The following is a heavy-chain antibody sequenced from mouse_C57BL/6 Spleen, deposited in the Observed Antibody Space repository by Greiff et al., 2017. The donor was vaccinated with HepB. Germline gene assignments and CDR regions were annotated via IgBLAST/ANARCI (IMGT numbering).Heavy chain of an antibody. CDR2: IDPSDSET. CDR1: GYTFTSYW. Sequence: QVQLQQPGAELVRPGSSVKLSCKASGYTFTSYWMHRVKQRPIQGLEWIGNIDPSDSETHYNQKFTDKATLTVAKSSSTAYMKLSSLTSEDSAVLCCAADSSGYAGVAYWGQGTLVTVSA. V-gene: IGHV1-52*01. D-gene: IGHD3-2*02. J-gene: IGHJ3*01. CDR3: AADSSGYAGVAY.